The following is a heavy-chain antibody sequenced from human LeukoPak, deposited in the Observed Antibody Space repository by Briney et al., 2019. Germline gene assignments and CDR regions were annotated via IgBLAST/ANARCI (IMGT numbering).Heavy chain of an antibody. V-gene: IGHV3-53*01. CDR3: ARDRPYYDFWSGYLPMD. CDR2: IYSGGST. CDR1: GFTVSSNY. J-gene: IGHJ4*02. D-gene: IGHD3-3*01. Sequence: GGSLRLSCAASGFTVSSNYMSWVRRAPGKGLEWVSVIYSGGSTYYADSVKSRFTISRDNSKNTLYLQMNSLRAEDTAVYYCARDRPYYDFWSGYLPMDWGQGTLVTVSS.